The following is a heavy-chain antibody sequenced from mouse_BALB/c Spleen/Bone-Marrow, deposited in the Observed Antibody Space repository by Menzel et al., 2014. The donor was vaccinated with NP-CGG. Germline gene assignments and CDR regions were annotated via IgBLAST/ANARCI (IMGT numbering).Heavy chain of an antibody. Sequence: QVQLQQSGAELVRPGTSVKVSCKASGYAFTDYLMEWLKQRPGQGLEWIGVINPGSGSTNYNEKFKDKATLTVDKSSSTAYMRLSSLTSDDSAVYFCARYDGYFDYWGQGTILTVSS. V-gene: IGHV1-54*01. CDR3: ARYDGYFDY. D-gene: IGHD2-3*01. CDR2: INPGSGST. CDR1: GYAFTDYL. J-gene: IGHJ2*01.